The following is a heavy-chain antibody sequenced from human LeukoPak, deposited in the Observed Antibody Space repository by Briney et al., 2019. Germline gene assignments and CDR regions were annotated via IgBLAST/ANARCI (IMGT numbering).Heavy chain of an antibody. CDR1: GFTFSDYT. V-gene: IGHV3-21*06. CDR2: ISSGNNYI. CDR3: ARVLLGMSAFDL. Sequence: GGSLRLSCVASGFTFSDYTMHLVRQAPGKALEWVSSISSGNNYIYYADSVKGRFTISRDNAKNSLFLQMNSLRADDTAVYSCARVLLGMSAFDLWGQGTMVSVSS. D-gene: IGHD3-9*01. J-gene: IGHJ3*01.